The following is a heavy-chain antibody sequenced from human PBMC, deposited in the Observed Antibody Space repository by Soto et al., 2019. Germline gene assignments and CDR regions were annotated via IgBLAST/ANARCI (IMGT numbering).Heavy chain of an antibody. CDR3: ARTCSGANCYFIY. CDR2: IDPHSENT. D-gene: IGHD2-15*01. V-gene: IGHV1-18*04. J-gene: IGHJ4*02. CDR1: GYTFTNYG. Sequence: ASVKVSCKASGYTFTNYGVGWVRQAPGQGLEWVGWIDPHSENTNYAQKLQGRVTMTTDTSTTTAYMELRSLTSDDTAVYYCARTCSGANCYFIYWGQGTLVTVSS.